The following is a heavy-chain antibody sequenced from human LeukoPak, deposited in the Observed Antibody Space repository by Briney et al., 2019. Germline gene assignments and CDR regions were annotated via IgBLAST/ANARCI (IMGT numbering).Heavy chain of an antibody. D-gene: IGHD3-9*01. CDR3: ARDHYDILTGYGAYYYYGMDV. CDR1: GFTFSSYS. V-gene: IGHV3-21*04. J-gene: IGHJ6*02. Sequence: GGSLRLSCAASGFTFSSYSMNWVRQAPGKGLEWVSSISSSSSYIYYADSVKGRFTISRDNAKNSLYLQMNSLRAEDTAVYYCARDHYDILTGYGAYYYYGMDVWGQGTTVTVSS. CDR2: ISSSSSYI.